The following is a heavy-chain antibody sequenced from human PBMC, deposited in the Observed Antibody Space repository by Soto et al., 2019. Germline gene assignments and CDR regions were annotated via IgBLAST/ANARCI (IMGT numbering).Heavy chain of an antibody. CDR3: AKAISGYNAPLDH. D-gene: IGHD5-12*01. CDR1: XXXXXXXX. CDR2: ISGSDSST. J-gene: IGHJ4*02. V-gene: IGHV3-23*01. Sequence: XXSCAAXXXXXXXXXXNXXRXAPGKGLEWVSFISGSDSSTYYADSVKGRFTISRDNSKNPLYVQMDTLRAEDTAVYYCAKAISGYNAPLDHWGQGTRVTVSS.